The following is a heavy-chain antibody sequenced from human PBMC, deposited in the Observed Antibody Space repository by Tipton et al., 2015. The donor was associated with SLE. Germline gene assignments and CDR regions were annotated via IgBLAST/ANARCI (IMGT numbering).Heavy chain of an antibody. CDR2: INHSGST. J-gene: IGHJ3*02. CDR1: GGSISSSSYY. D-gene: IGHD1-26*01. V-gene: IGHV4-39*07. Sequence: LRLSCTVSGGSISSSSYYWSWIRQPPGKGLEWIGEINHSGSTNYNPSLKSRVTISVDTSKNQFSLKLSSVTAADTAVYYCARGATSGSPRAFDIWGQGTMVTVSS. CDR3: ARGATSGSPRAFDI.